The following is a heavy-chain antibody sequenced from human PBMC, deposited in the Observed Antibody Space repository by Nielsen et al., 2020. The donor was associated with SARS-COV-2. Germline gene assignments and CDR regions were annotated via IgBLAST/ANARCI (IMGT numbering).Heavy chain of an antibody. J-gene: IGHJ4*02. CDR1: GGTFSSYA. Sequence: SVKVSCKASGGTFSSYAISWVRQAPGQGLEWMGGIIPIFGTANYAQKFQGRVTITADESTSTAYMELSSLRSEDTAVYYCARESDVGELLGVSFDYWGQGTLVTVSS. D-gene: IGHD3-10*01. CDR2: IIPIFGTA. CDR3: ARESDVGELLGVSFDY. V-gene: IGHV1-69*13.